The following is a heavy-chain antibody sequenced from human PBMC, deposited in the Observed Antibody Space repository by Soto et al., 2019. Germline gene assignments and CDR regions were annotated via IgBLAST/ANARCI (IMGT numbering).Heavy chain of an antibody. V-gene: IGHV1-2*04. J-gene: IGHJ4*02. CDR1: GYTFTGYY. D-gene: IGHD3-9*01. CDR2: INPNSGGT. Sequence: ASVKVSCKASGYTFTGYYMHWVRQAPGQGLEWMGWINPNSGGTNYAQKFQGWVTMTRDTSISTAYMELSRLRSDDTAVYYCARDRYDILTGYYFDFRGQRTLVTVSS. CDR3: ARDRYDILTGYYFDF.